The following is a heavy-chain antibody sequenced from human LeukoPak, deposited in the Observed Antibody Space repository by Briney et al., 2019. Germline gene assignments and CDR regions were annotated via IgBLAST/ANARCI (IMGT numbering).Heavy chain of an antibody. J-gene: IGHJ4*02. V-gene: IGHV3-66*02. CDR1: GFTFSSYS. D-gene: IGHD6-19*01. Sequence: GGSLRLSCAASGFTFSSYSMNWVRQAPGKGLEWVSVIYSGGSTYYADSVKGRFTISRDNSKNTLYLQMNSLRAEDTAVYYCARDRYSSGEFNYWGQGTLVTVSS. CDR3: ARDRYSSGEFNY. CDR2: IYSGGST.